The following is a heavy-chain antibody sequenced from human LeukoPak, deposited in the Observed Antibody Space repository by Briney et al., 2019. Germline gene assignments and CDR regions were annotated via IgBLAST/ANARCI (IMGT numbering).Heavy chain of an antibody. J-gene: IGHJ4*02. CDR2: ISSSSSTI. CDR3: AKAVGSPPYYFDY. CDR1: GFTFSSYS. V-gene: IGHV3-48*01. Sequence: GGSLRLSCAASGFTFSSYSMNWVRQAPGKGLEWVSYISSSSSTIYYADSVKGRFTISRDNSKNTLYLQMNSLRAEDTAVYYCAKAVGSPPYYFDYWGQGTLVTVSS.